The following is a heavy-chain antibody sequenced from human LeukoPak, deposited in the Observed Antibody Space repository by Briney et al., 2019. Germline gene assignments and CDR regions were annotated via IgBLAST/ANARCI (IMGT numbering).Heavy chain of an antibody. V-gene: IGHV3-23*01. CDR2: ISGSGGST. J-gene: IGHJ4*02. CDR1: GFTFSSYA. D-gene: IGHD6-13*01. Sequence: GGSLRLSCAASGFTFSSYAMSWVRQAPGKGLEWASAISGSGGSTYYADSVKGRFTISRDNSKNTLYLQMNSLRADDTAVHYCAKGDGSSWYIYYFDYWGQGTLVTVSS. CDR3: AKGDGSSWYIYYFDY.